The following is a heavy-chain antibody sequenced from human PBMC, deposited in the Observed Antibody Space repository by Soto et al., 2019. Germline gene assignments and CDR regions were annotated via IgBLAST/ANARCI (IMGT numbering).Heavy chain of an antibody. CDR2: INHSGST. Sequence: TSETLSLTCAVYGGSFSGYYCSWIRQPPGKGLEWIGEINHSGSTNYNPSLKSRVTISVDTSKNQFSLKLSSVTAADTAVYYCARDVSEYSSSAVVRGGMDVWGQGTTVTVYS. J-gene: IGHJ6*02. V-gene: IGHV4-34*01. CDR1: GGSFSGYY. D-gene: IGHD6-6*01. CDR3: ARDVSEYSSSAVVRGGMDV.